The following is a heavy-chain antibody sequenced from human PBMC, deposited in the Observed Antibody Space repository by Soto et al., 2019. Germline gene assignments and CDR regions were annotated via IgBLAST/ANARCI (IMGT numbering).Heavy chain of an antibody. Sequence: PGGSLRLSCAASGFTFSSHAMHWVRQAPGKGLEWVAVISNDGSRKYYADSVRGRFTISRDNSKNTLYLQVISLTAEDTAVYYCARDVPPGNCGSPDYWGQGTLVTVSS. CDR2: ISNDGSRK. CDR3: ARDVPPGNCGSPDY. V-gene: IGHV3-30-3*01. CDR1: GFTFSSHA. J-gene: IGHJ4*02. D-gene: IGHD1-26*01.